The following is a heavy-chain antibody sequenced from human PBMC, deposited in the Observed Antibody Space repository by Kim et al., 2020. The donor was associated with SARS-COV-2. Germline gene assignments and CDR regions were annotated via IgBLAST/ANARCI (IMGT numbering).Heavy chain of an antibody. CDR3: ARFICSDTSCGLN. J-gene: IGHJ4*02. CDR2: IKNDESTI. D-gene: IGHD2-2*01. Sequence: GGSLRLSCAASGFTFSNYWMHWVRQPPGKGLVWVSRIKNDESTITYADSVKGRFTISRDNAKNTLYLQMNSLTAEDTAVYYCARFICSDTSCGLNWGQGTPVTVSS. CDR1: GFTFSNYW. V-gene: IGHV3-74*01.